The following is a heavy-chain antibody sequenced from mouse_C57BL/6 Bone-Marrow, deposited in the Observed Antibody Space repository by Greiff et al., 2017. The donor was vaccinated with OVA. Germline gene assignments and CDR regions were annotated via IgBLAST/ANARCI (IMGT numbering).Heavy chain of an antibody. CDR1: GYTFTSYW. V-gene: IGHV1-64*01. CDR3: ARVNYAWFAY. J-gene: IGHJ3*01. D-gene: IGHD2-1*01. CDR2: IHPNSGST. Sequence: QVHVKQPGAELVKPGASVKLSCKASGYTFTSYWMHWVKQRPGQGLEWIGMIHPNSGSTNYNEKFKSKATLTVDKSSSTAYMQLSSLTSEDSAGYYCARVNYAWFAYWGQGTRVTVSA.